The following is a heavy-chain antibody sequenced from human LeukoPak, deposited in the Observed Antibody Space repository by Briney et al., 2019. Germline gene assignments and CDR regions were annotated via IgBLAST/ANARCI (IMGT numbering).Heavy chain of an antibody. CDR1: GGTFSSYA. D-gene: IGHD3-3*01. CDR3: ARSDFWSGRYYYYMDV. CDR2: IIPIFGTA. V-gene: IGHV1-69*05. J-gene: IGHJ6*03. Sequence: VASVKVSCKASGGTFSSYAISWVRQAPGQGLEWMGGIIPIFGTANYAQKFQGRVTITTDESTSTAYMELSSLRSEDTAVYYCARSDFWSGRYYYYMDVWGKGTTVTVSS.